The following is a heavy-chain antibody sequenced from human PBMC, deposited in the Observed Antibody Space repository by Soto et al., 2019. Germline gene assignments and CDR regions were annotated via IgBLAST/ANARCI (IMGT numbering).Heavy chain of an antibody. CDR2: IYYSGST. V-gene: IGHV4-31*03. Sequence: SETLSLTCTVSGGSISSGGYYWSWIRQHPGKGLEWIGYIYYSGSTYYNPSPKSRVTISVDTSKNQFSLKLSSVTAADTAVYYCARDQSGGEYFQHWGQGTLVTVSS. D-gene: IGHD2-15*01. CDR1: GGSISSGGYY. J-gene: IGHJ1*01. CDR3: ARDQSGGEYFQH.